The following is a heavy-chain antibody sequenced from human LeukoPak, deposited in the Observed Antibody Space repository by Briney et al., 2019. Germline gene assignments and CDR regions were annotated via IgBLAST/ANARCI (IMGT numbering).Heavy chain of an antibody. V-gene: IGHV4-34*01. Sequence: SETLSLTCTVSGGSISSYYWSWIRQPPGKGLEWIGEINHSGSTNYNPSLKSRVTISVDTSKNQFSLKLSSVTAADTAVYYCARDKRRSRSGGSSHYYYYYGMDVWGQGTTVTVSS. D-gene: IGHD2-15*01. CDR3: ARDKRRSRSGGSSHYYYYYGMDV. CDR2: INHSGST. J-gene: IGHJ6*02. CDR1: GGSISSYY.